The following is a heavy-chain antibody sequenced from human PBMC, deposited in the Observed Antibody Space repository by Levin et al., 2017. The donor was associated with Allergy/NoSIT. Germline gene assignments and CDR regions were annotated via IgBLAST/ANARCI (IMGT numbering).Heavy chain of an antibody. J-gene: IGHJ4*02. V-gene: IGHV5-51*01. Sequence: NHGESLKISCQASGYSFTSFWFGWVRQRPGKGLEWMGLIFPSDSDTRVSPSFQGQIIMSVDKSINTAYLQWSSLKASDSAMSYCARRDSDGSNSFDYWGQGTLVTVSP. CDR3: ARRDSDGSNSFDY. D-gene: IGHD4-23*01. CDR1: GYSFTSFW. CDR2: IFPSDSDT.